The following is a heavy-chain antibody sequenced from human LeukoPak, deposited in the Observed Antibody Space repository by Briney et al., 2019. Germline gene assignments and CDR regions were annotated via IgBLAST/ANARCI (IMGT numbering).Heavy chain of an antibody. J-gene: IGHJ4*02. CDR2: IYYSGST. CDR1: GGSISSSSYY. CDR3: ARDADPSAYYGSGSSIDY. Sequence: SETLSLTCTVSGGSISSSSYYWGWIRQPPGKGLEWIGSIYYSGSTYYNPSLKSRVTISVDTSKSQFSLRLKSVTAADTAVYFCARDADPSAYYGSGSSIDYWGQGTLVTVSS. D-gene: IGHD3-10*01. V-gene: IGHV4-39*07.